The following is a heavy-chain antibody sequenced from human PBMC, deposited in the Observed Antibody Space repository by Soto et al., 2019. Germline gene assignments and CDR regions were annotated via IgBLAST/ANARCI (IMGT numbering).Heavy chain of an antibody. CDR2: ISSSSTI. V-gene: IGHV3-48*02. CDR3: AREGEDCSGGSCYLYYYYGMDV. CDR1: GFTFSSYS. D-gene: IGHD2-15*01. Sequence: GSLRLSCAASGFTFSSYSMNWVRQAPGKGLEWVSYISSSSTIYYADSVKGRFTISRDNAKNSLYLQMNSLRDEDAAVYYCAREGEDCSGGSCYLYYYYGMDVWGQGTTVTVSS. J-gene: IGHJ6*02.